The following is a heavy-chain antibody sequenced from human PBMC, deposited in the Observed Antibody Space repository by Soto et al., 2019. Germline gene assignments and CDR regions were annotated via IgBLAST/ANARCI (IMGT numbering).Heavy chain of an antibody. J-gene: IGHJ4*02. D-gene: IGHD6-6*01. CDR3: ARARYSSSSQAPPKIDY. V-gene: IGHV1-3*01. CDR2: INAGNGNT. CDR1: GYTFTSYA. Sequence: ASVKVSCKASGYTFTSYAMHSVRQAPGQRLEWMGWINAGNGNTKYSQKFQGRVTITRDTSASTAYMELSSLRSEDTAVYYCARARYSSSSQAPPKIDYWGQGTLVTVSS.